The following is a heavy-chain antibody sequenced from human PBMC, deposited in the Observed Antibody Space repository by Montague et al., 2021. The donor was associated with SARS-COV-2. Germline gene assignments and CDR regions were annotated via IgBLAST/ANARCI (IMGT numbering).Heavy chain of an antibody. Sequence: SLRLSCAVSDFTFSSYEMNWVRQAPGKGLEWVSYISSGGRAIYYADSVKGRFTLSRDNAKNSLPLQMNSLRAEDTAVYYCARESRSRHGMDVWGHGTTVTVSS. J-gene: IGHJ6*02. CDR1: DFTFSSYE. CDR2: ISSGGRAI. V-gene: IGHV3-48*03. D-gene: IGHD2-2*01. CDR3: ARESRSRHGMDV.